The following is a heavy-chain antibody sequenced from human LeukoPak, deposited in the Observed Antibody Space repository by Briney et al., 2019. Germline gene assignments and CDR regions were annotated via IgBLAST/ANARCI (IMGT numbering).Heavy chain of an antibody. D-gene: IGHD6-13*01. CDR2: IYYSGST. V-gene: IGHV4-39*07. Sequence: SETLSLTCTVSGGSISSSSYYWGWIRQPPGKGLEWIGSIYYSGSTYYNPSLKSRVTISVDTSKNQFSLKLSSVTAADTAVYYCAREGDSSSWFIHYWYFDLWGRGTLVTVSS. CDR1: GGSISSSSYY. CDR3: AREGDSSSWFIHYWYFDL. J-gene: IGHJ2*01.